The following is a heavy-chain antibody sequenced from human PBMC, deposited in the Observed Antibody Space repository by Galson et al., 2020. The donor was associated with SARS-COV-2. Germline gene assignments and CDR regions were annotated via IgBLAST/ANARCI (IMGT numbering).Heavy chain of an antibody. CDR3: TTYSLNWAEGGGC. CDR1: GGSISGTSYF. CDR2: IYSSGTT. V-gene: IGHV4-39*07. J-gene: IGHJ4*02. Sequence: SETLSLTCTVSGGSISGTSYFWGWIRQPPGKGLEWVASIYSSGTTYYNTSLKSRVTISLDTSKNQFFLKLNSVTAADTAVYYCTTYSLNWAEGGGCWGQGILVTVSS. D-gene: IGHD7-27*01.